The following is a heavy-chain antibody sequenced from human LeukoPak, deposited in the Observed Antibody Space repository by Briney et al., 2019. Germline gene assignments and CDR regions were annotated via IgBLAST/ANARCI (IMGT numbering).Heavy chain of an antibody. V-gene: IGHV4-34*01. CDR2: INHSGST. J-gene: IGHJ4*02. CDR1: GGSFSGYY. CDR3: ARGGWVVRTGILY. Sequence: PSETLSLTCAVYGGSFSGYYWSWIRQPPGKGLEWIGEINHSGSTNYNPSLKSRVTISVDTFKNQFSLKLSSVTAADTAVYYCARGGWVVRTGILYWGQGTLVTVSS.